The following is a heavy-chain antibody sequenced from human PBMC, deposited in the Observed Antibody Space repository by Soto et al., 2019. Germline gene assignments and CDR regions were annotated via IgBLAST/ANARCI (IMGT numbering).Heavy chain of an antibody. CDR2: VGSGSNYI. CDR3: ARDFFVLTITPYNYGVDV. D-gene: IGHD2-15*01. CDR1: GFTFSKYT. Sequence: EVHLVESGGCLVKPGGSLRLSCAASGFTFSKYTINWVRQAPGKGLEWVSSVGSGSNYIYYADSVKGRFTISRDNANNSVSLQMNSLRAEDTAIYYCARDFFVLTITPYNYGVDVWGQGTTVTVSS. V-gene: IGHV3-21*01. J-gene: IGHJ6*02.